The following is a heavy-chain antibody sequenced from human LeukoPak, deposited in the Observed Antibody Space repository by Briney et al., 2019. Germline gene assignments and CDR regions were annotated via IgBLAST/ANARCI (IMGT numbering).Heavy chain of an antibody. CDR3: AKAGRPQAVAGWIDY. CDR1: GFTFSSYA. V-gene: IGHV3-23*01. J-gene: IGHJ4*02. CDR2: IGGSGGST. Sequence: GGSLRLSCAASGFTFSSYAMSWVRQAPGKGLEWVSAIGGSGGSTYYADSVMGRFSISRDNSKNTLYLQMNSLRAEDTAIYYCAKAGRPQAVAGWIDYWGQGTLVTVSS. D-gene: IGHD6-19*01.